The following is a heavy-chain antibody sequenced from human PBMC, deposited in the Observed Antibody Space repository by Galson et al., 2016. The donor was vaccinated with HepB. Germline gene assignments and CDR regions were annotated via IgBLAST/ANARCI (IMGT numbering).Heavy chain of an antibody. J-gene: IGHJ4*02. Sequence: SVKVSCKASGYTFTTYGISWVRQAPGQRLEWVGWISAYNGKTIYAQNLQGRVTMTADTSTNTAYMELRTLLSDDTAVYYCARAGGYGGNLGFDLWGQGTLVTVSS. CDR1: GYTFTTYG. CDR3: ARAGGYGGNLGFDL. V-gene: IGHV1-18*01. CDR2: ISAYNGKT. D-gene: IGHD4-23*01.